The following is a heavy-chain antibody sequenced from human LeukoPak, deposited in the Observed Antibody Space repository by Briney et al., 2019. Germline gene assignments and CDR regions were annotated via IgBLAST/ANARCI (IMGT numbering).Heavy chain of an antibody. CDR3: ARDFHSSGWYRLDY. J-gene: IGHJ4*02. CDR2: ISYDGSNK. Sequence: GGSLRLSCAASGFTFSSYAMHWVRQAPGKGLEWVAVISYDGSNKYYADSVKGRFTISRDNSKNTLYLQMNSLGAEDTALYYCARDFHSSGWYRLDYWGQGTLVPVSS. V-gene: IGHV3-30*04. CDR1: GFTFSSYA. D-gene: IGHD6-19*01.